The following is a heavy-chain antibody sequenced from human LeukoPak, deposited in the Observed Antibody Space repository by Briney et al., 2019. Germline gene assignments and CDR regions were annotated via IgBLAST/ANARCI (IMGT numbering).Heavy chain of an antibody. CDR1: VYTFTSYA. V-gene: IGHV7-4-1*02. J-gene: IGHJ4*02. CDR3: ERAGGMVYSNYTPSYDY. Sequence: ASVNASCKASVYTFTSYAMNSVRQAPGQGLEWMGWININIGIPTYAQGFTGRFVFSLDTSVSTAYLHISSLKAEDTAVYYCERAGGMVYSNYTPSYDYWGQGTLVTVSS. CDR2: ININIGIP. D-gene: IGHD6-13*01.